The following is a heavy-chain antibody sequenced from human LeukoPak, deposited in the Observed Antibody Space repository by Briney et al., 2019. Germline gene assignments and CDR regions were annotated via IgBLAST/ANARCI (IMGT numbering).Heavy chain of an antibody. CDR3: ARGYDSSGYPGY. V-gene: IGHV4-34*01. J-gene: IGHJ4*02. CDR1: GGSFSGHY. D-gene: IGHD3-22*01. CDR2: INHSGST. Sequence: SETLSLTCAVYGGSFSGHYWSWIRQPPGKGLEWIGEINHSGSTNYNPSLKSRVTISVDTSKNQFSLKLSSVTAADTAVYYCARGYDSSGYPGYWGQGTLVTVSS.